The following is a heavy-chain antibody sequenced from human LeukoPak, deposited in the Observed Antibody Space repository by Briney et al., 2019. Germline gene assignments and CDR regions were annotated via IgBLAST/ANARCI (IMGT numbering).Heavy chain of an antibody. J-gene: IGHJ4*02. CDR3: AREWGRIAVAGGPDY. CDR1: GFTFSSYA. CDR2: IWYDGHNK. V-gene: IGHV3-33*08. D-gene: IGHD6-19*01. Sequence: GGSLRLSCAASGFTFSSYAMSWVRQAPGKGLEWVALIWYDGHNKFHADSVKGRFTISRDNSKNTLYLQMDSLRVEDTAVYYCAREWGRIAVAGGPDYWGQGTLVTVSS.